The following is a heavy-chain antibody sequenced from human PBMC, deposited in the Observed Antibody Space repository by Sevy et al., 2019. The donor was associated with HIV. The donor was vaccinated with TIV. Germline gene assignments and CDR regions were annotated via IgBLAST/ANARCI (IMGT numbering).Heavy chain of an antibody. CDR1: GFTFSNAW. Sequence: LGGSLRLSCAASGFTFSNAWMSWVRQAPGKGLEWVGRIRSKTDGGTSDYAAPVKGRFTISRDDSKTMLYLQMNSLKTEDTAVYYCGTHSVLVGFGESSYGMDVWGQGTTVTVSS. V-gene: IGHV3-15*01. CDR2: IRSKTDGGTS. J-gene: IGHJ6*02. D-gene: IGHD3-10*01. CDR3: GTHSVLVGFGESSYGMDV.